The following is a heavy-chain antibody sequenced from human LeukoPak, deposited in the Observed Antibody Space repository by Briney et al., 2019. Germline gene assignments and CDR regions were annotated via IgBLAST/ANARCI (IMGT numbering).Heavy chain of an antibody. Sequence: GESLKISCVGSGFSFTTYWIAWVRQMPGKGLEWMGIIYPGDSDTRYSPSFKGQVTISADKSISTAYLQWGSLKASDTAMYYCARGSFVGATRNYLDSWGQGTLVTISS. V-gene: IGHV5-51*01. CDR2: IYPGDSDT. CDR1: GFSFTTYW. J-gene: IGHJ4*02. D-gene: IGHD1-26*01. CDR3: ARGSFVGATRNYLDS.